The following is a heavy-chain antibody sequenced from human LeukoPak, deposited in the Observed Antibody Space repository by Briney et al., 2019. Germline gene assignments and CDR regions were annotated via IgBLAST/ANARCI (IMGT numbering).Heavy chain of an antibody. CDR1: GFTFSTCA. CDR2: ISGGGRST. J-gene: IGHJ4*02. V-gene: IGHV3-23*01. CDR3: ARERYFDY. Sequence: GGSLRLSCAASGFTFSTCAMSWVRQAPGKGLEWVSTISGGGRSTDYTDSVKGRFTISRNNSKNTLYLQMNSLRAEDTAVYYCARERYFDYWGQGTLVTVSS.